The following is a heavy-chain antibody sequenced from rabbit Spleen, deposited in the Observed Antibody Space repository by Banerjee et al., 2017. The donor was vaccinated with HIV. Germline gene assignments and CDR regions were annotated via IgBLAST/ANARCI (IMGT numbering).Heavy chain of an antibody. CDR3: ARDTSTSFSTYGMDL. J-gene: IGHJ6*01. CDR2: IYAGSSNNA. V-gene: IGHV1S45*01. Sequence: QEQLVESGGDLVKPGTSLTLTCTASGFSFNSGDDMCWVRQAPGKGLEWIACIYAGSSNNAYSATWAKGRFTISKTSSTTVTLQMTSLTAADTATYFCARDTSTSFSTYGMDLWGPGTLVTVS. CDR1: GFSFNSGDD. D-gene: IGHD1-1*01.